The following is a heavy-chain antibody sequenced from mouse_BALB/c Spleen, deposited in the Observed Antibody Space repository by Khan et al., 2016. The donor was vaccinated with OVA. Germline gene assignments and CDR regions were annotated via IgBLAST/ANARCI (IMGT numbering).Heavy chain of an antibody. J-gene: IGHJ3*01. Sequence: EVELVESGGGLVKPGGSLKLSCAPSGFAFSSYDMSWVRQTPEKRLEWVATISGTGIYTYYPDSVSGRFTISRDNDRNTLYLQRSSLRSEDTALYYCARPSYYGNPWFTYGGQGTLVTVSA. CDR2: ISGTGIYT. CDR3: ARPSYYGNPWFTY. CDR1: GFAFSSYD. D-gene: IGHD2-10*01. V-gene: IGHV5-9*02.